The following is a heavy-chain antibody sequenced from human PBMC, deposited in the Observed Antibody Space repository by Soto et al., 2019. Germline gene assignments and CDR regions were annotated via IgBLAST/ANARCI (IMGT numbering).Heavy chain of an antibody. J-gene: IGHJ4*02. Sequence: QVQLVQSGAEVKKPGASVKVSCKASGYRFIDFFVHWVRQAPGQGLEWMGWINPKKGDTNYAQKFQGRVTMTKDTSISVAYMELSGLNSGDTAIYYCARDDTGANFGYWGQGALVTVS. V-gene: IGHV1-2*02. D-gene: IGHD2-8*02. CDR1: GYRFIDFF. CDR3: ARDDTGANFGY. CDR2: INPKKGDT.